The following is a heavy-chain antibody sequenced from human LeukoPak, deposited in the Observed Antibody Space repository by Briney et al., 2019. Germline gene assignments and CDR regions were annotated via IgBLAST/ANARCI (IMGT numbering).Heavy chain of an antibody. CDR3: ARDSKTMVKAHGAFDI. CDR1: GFTFDYYA. CDR2: ISWNSGSI. D-gene: IGHD4/OR15-4a*01. Sequence: PGGSLRLSCAASGFTFDYYAMHWVRQAPGKGLEWVSGISWNSGSIGYADSVKGRFTISRDNAKNSLYLQMNSLRAEDTALYYCARDSKTMVKAHGAFDIWGQGTMVTVSS. J-gene: IGHJ3*02. V-gene: IGHV3-9*01.